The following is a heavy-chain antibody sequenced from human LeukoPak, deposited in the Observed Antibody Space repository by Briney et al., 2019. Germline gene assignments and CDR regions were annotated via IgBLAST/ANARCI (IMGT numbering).Heavy chain of an antibody. CDR1: GFTFSSYS. D-gene: IGHD7-27*01. CDR2: ISSSSSYI. J-gene: IGHJ4*02. CDR3: ARDPAGDGGNTPVGY. Sequence: GGSLRLSCAASGFTFSSYSMNWVRQAPGKGLELVSSISSSSSYIYYADSVKGRFTISRDNAKNSLYLQMNSLRAEDTAVYYCARDPAGDGGNTPVGYWGQGTLVTVSS. V-gene: IGHV3-21*01.